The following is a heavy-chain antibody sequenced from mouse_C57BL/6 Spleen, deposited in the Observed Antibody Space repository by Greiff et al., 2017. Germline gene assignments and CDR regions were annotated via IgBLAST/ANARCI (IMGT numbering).Heavy chain of an antibody. J-gene: IGHJ1*03. CDR3: ARSLYDYDVWYFDV. V-gene: IGHV1-20*01. Sequence: VQLQQSGPELVKPGDSVKISCKASGYSFTDYFMNWVLQSHGKSLEWIGRINPYNGDTFYNQKFKGKATLTVDKSSSTAHMELRSLTSEDSAVYYCARSLYDYDVWYFDVWGTGTTVTVSS. D-gene: IGHD2-4*01. CDR2: INPYNGDT. CDR1: GYSFTDYF.